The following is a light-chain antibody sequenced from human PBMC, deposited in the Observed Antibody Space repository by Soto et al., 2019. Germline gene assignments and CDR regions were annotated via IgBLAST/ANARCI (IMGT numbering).Light chain of an antibody. V-gene: IGKV3-15*01. CDR1: HSVSRN. Sequence: EILMTQSQGTLSVSPGERATLSCRASHSVSRNLAWYQQKPGQTPRLLIFGASARATGTPARFSGSGSGTEYTLTISSVQSEDFAVYYCQQYNNWPQWTFGQGTKVEIK. CDR3: QQYNNWPQWT. CDR2: GAS. J-gene: IGKJ1*01.